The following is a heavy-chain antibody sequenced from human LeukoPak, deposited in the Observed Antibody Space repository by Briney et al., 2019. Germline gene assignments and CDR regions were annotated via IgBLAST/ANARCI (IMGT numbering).Heavy chain of an antibody. Sequence: ASVKVSCKASGYTSTGYYMHWVRQAPGQGLEWMGRINPNSGGTNYAQKFQGRVTVTRDTSISTAYMELSRLRSDDTAVYYCARNEGSHDAFDIWGQGTMVTVSS. CDR2: INPNSGGT. J-gene: IGHJ3*02. CDR1: GYTSTGYY. V-gene: IGHV1-2*02. CDR3: ARNEGSHDAFDI.